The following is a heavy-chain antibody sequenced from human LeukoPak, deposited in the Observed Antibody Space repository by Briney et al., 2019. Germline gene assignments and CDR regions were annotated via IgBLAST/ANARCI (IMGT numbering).Heavy chain of an antibody. CDR1: GFTLSSYA. V-gene: IGHV3-30-3*01. CDR2: ISHDGSNK. J-gene: IGHJ4*02. Sequence: GGSLRLSCAASGFTLSSYAMHWVRQAPGKGLEWVAVISHDGSNKYYADSVKGRFTISRDNSKNTLYLQMNSLRAEDTAVYYCARGPVPDIWTSYYFDYWGQGTLVTVSS. D-gene: IGHD2-2*01. CDR3: ARGPVPDIWTSYYFDY.